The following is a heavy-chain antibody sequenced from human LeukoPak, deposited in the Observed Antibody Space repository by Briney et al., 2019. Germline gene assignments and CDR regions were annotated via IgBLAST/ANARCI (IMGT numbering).Heavy chain of an antibody. D-gene: IGHD1-14*01. CDR2: INPNSGDT. J-gene: IGHJ4*02. CDR3: AKNPYVYYFDY. V-gene: IGHV1-2*02. CDR1: GYTFTCYY. Sequence: GASVKVSCKASGYTFTCYYMHWVRQAPGQGLEWMGWINPNSGDTNYAQKFQGRVTMTRDTSIRTAYLEVGGLRSDDAAVYYCAKNPYVYYFDYWGQGTLVTVSS.